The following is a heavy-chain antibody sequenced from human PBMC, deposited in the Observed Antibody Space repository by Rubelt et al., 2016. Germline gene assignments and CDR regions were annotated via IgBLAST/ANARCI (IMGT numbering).Heavy chain of an antibody. Sequence: EVQLVESGGDLVQPGGSLRLSCAASGFTFSTYWMSWVRQAPGKGLEWVANIKQDGSESYYVDSVKGRFTISRDNDKNSLYLQMNSLRDEDTAVYYCGRDLSGDPYYSDYWGQGTLVTVSS. D-gene: IGHD7-27*01. CDR2: IKQDGSES. V-gene: IGHV3-7*01. CDR1: GFTFSTYW. J-gene: IGHJ4*02. CDR3: GRDLSGDPYYSDY.